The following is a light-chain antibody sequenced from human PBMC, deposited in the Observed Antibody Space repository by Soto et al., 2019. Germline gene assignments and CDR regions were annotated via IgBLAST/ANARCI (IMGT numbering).Light chain of an antibody. CDR1: QSIYSS. CDR3: KQSYSAPYL. J-gene: IGKJ2*01. Sequence: DIQITQSPSPLSASVGDRVTITCRASQSIYSSLNWYHQKPGKAPKLLIYAASNLQSGVPSRFSGSGSGTDFTSTISSMQTVDVLIYYCKQSYSAPYLFGQGP. V-gene: IGKV1-39*01. CDR2: AAS.